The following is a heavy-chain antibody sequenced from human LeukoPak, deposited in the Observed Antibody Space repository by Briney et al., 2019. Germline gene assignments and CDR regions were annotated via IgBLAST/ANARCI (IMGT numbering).Heavy chain of an antibody. CDR1: GFTFSSYS. D-gene: IGHD3-22*01. CDR3: ARDSGDSSGYYDDFDI. Sequence: GGSLRLSCAASGFTFSSYSMNWVRQAPGKGLEWVSSISSSSSYIYYADSVKGRFTISRDNAKNSLYLQMNSLRAEDTAVYYCARDSGDSSGYYDDFDIWGQGTMVTVSS. J-gene: IGHJ3*02. CDR2: ISSSSSYI. V-gene: IGHV3-21*01.